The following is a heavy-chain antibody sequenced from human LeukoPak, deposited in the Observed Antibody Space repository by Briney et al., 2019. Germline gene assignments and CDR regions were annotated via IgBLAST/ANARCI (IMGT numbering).Heavy chain of an antibody. CDR2: ISSSGSTI. V-gene: IGHV3-48*03. Sequence: GGSLRLSCAASGFTFSSYEMNWVRQAPGKGLEWVSYISSSGSTIYYADSVKGRFTISRDNAKNSLYLQMNSLRAEDTAVYYCARDNRATVTNSPFWYYYYGMDVWGQGTTVTVSS. CDR3: ARDNRATVTNSPFWYYYYGMDV. CDR1: GFTFSSYE. J-gene: IGHJ6*02. D-gene: IGHD4-17*01.